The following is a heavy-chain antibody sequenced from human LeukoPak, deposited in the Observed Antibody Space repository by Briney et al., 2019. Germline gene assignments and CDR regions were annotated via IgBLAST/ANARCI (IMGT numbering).Heavy chain of an antibody. CDR3: TTGKLRWHRRDY. V-gene: IGHV3-15*01. CDR2: IKSKTDGGTT. CDR1: GFTFSNAW. Sequence: GGSLRLSCAASGFTFSNAWMSWVRQAPGKGLEWVGRIKSKTDGGTTDYAAPVKGRFTISRDDSKNTLYLQMNSLKTEDTAVYYCTTGKLRWHRRDYWGQGTLATVSS. D-gene: IGHD4-23*01. J-gene: IGHJ4*02.